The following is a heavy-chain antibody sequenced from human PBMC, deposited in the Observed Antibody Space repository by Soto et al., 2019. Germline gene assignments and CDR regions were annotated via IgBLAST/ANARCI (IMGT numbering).Heavy chain of an antibody. D-gene: IGHD2-21*01. CDR3: ARVGLAYCGGDCSYYGMDV. Sequence: QVQLVESGGGVVQPGRSLRLSCAASGFTFSIYGMHWVRQAPGKGLEWVAVIWYDGSNKYYADSVKGRFTISRDNSKNTLYLQMNSLRAEDTAVYYCARVGLAYCGGDCSYYGMDVWGQGTTVTVSS. V-gene: IGHV3-33*01. CDR1: GFTFSIYG. CDR2: IWYDGSNK. J-gene: IGHJ6*02.